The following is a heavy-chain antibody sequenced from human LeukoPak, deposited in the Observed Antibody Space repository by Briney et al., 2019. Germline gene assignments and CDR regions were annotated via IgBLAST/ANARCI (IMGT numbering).Heavy chain of an antibody. J-gene: IGHJ6*03. CDR1: GHTFTSYG. V-gene: IGHV1-18*01. D-gene: IGHD6-13*01. Sequence: ASVKVSCKASGHTFTSYGISWVRQAPGQGLECMGWISAYNGNTNYAQKLQGRVTMTTDTSTSTAYMELRSLRSDDTAVYYCARGGGAAADYSYYYMDVWGKGTTVTVSS. CDR3: ARGGGAAADYSYYYMDV. CDR2: ISAYNGNT.